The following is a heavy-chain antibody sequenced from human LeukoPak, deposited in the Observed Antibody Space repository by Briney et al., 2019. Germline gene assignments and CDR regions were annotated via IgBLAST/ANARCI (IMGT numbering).Heavy chain of an antibody. Sequence: QPGGSLRLSCAAPGFTFSSYGMHWVRQTPGKGLEWVAVISYDGSNKYYADSVKGRFTISRDNSKNTLYLQMNSLRAEDTAVYYCARPASPYGGNSVGDYWGQGTLVTVSS. CDR1: GFTFSSYG. CDR2: ISYDGSNK. D-gene: IGHD4-23*01. V-gene: IGHV3-30*03. J-gene: IGHJ4*02. CDR3: ARPASPYGGNSVGDY.